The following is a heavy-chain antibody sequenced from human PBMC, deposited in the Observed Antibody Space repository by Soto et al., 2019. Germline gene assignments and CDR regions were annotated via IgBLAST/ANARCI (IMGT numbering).Heavy chain of an antibody. V-gene: IGHV1-69*13. CDR2: IIPIFGTV. CDR3: ARGESECSGGSCLIGALDY. D-gene: IGHD2-15*01. Sequence: ASVKVSCKASGGTFSSYAISWVRQAPGQGLEWMGGIIPIFGTVNYAQKFQGRVTITADESTSTAYMVLSSLRSEDTAVYYCARGESECSGGSCLIGALDYWGQGTLVTVSS. J-gene: IGHJ4*02. CDR1: GGTFSSYA.